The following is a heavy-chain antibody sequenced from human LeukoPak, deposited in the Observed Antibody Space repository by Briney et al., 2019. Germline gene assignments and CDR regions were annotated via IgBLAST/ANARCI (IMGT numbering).Heavy chain of an antibody. J-gene: IGHJ4*02. V-gene: IGHV4-39*07. CDR2: IYYSGST. D-gene: IGHD6-13*01. CDR3: ARELGIAAAGVIDY. Sequence: SETLSLTCTVSGGSISSSSYYWGWIRQPPGKGLEWIGSIYYSGSTYYNPSLKSRVTISVDTSKNQFSLKLSSVTAADTAVYYCARELGIAAAGVIDYWGQGTLVTVSS. CDR1: GGSISSSSYY.